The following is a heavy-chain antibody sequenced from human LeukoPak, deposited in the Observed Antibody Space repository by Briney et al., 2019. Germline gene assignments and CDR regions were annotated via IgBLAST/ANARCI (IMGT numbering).Heavy chain of an antibody. Sequence: PGGSLRLSCAASGFTFSSYSMNWVRQAPGKGLEWVSSISSSSSYIYYADSVKGRFTISRDNSRNTLYLQMNSLRADDTAVYYCARSRPAALGTGAFDSWGQGTLVTVSS. J-gene: IGHJ4*02. V-gene: IGHV3-21*04. D-gene: IGHD6-13*01. CDR1: GFTFSSYS. CDR3: ARSRPAALGTGAFDS. CDR2: ISSSSSYI.